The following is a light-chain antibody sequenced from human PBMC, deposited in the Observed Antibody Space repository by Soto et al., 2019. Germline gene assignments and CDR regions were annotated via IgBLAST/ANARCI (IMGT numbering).Light chain of an antibody. CDR3: QQYNNWPWT. V-gene: IGKV3-15*01. CDR1: QSISSSY. Sequence: EIVLTQSPGTLSLSPGKRATLSCRASQSISSSYLAWYQQRPGQAPRLLIYGASTRATSFPARFSGSGSGTDFTLTISSLQSEDFAVYYCQQYNNWPWTFGQGTKVDIK. J-gene: IGKJ1*01. CDR2: GAS.